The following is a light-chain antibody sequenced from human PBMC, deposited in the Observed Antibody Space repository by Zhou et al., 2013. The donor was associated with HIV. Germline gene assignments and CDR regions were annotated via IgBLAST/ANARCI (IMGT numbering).Light chain of an antibody. CDR3: QQYYNWPRA. CDR2: GAS. J-gene: IGKJ1*01. V-gene: IGKV3-15*01. CDR1: QSVSSK. Sequence: EIVMTQSPATLSVSPGERVTLSCRASQSVSSKLVWYQQRPGQAPRLLIYGASTRATGIPARFSGSGSGTEFTLTISSLQSEDFAVYHCQQYYNWPRAFGQGTKVEIK.